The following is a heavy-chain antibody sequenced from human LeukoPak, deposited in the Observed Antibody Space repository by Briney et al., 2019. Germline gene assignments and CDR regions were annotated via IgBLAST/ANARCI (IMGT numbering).Heavy chain of an antibody. CDR3: ARGLTYSSSWYDY. J-gene: IGHJ4*02. Sequence: SETLSLTCTVSGGSISSYYWSWIRQPPGKGLEWIGYIYYSGSTNYNPSLKSRVTISVDTSKNQFSLKLSSVTAADTAVYYCARGLTYSSSWYDYWGQGTLVTVSS. D-gene: IGHD6-13*01. CDR1: GGSISSYY. V-gene: IGHV4-59*08. CDR2: IYYSGST.